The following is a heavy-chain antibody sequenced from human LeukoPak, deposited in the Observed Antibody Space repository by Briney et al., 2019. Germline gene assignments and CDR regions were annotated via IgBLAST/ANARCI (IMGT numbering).Heavy chain of an antibody. D-gene: IGHD4-23*01. CDR1: GGSISSGGYY. Sequence: SETLSLTRTVSGGSISSGGYYWSWIRQHPGKGLEWIGYIYYSGSTYYNPSLKSRVTISVDTSKNQFSLKLSSVTAADTAVYYCARAVGYGGNLDYWGQGTLVTVSS. V-gene: IGHV4-31*03. J-gene: IGHJ4*02. CDR3: ARAVGYGGNLDY. CDR2: IYYSGST.